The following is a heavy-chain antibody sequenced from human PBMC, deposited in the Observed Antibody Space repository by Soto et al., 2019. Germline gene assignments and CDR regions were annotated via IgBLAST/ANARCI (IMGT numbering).Heavy chain of an antibody. D-gene: IGHD6-13*01. CDR1: GFTFSSYS. J-gene: IGHJ4*02. Sequence: GGSLRLSCAASGFTFSSYSMNWVRQAPGKGLEWVSSISSSSSYIYYADSVKGRFTISRDNAKNSLYLQMNSLRAEDTAVYYCARVRAEYSSSWYDYWGQGTLVTVSS. CDR3: ARVRAEYSSSWYDY. V-gene: IGHV3-21*01. CDR2: ISSSSSYI.